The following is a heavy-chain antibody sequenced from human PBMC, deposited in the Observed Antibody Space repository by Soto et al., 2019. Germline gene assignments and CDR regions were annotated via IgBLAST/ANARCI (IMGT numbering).Heavy chain of an antibody. CDR1: GYTFNHFG. CDR2: ISAYNGNT. Sequence: QVQLLQSGPEVKKPGASMKISCKISGYTFNHFGVTWVRQAPGQGLEWIGWISAYNGNTKYTQRLQDRVTLTTDASTSTASMEVRSLKSDDAAVYYCARDTPSLSGASLLDYWGQGTQVTVSS. CDR3: ARDTPSLSGASLLDY. D-gene: IGHD2-15*01. J-gene: IGHJ4*02. V-gene: IGHV1-18*01.